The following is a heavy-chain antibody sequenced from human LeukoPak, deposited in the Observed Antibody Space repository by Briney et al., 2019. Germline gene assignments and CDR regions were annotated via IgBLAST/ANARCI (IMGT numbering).Heavy chain of an antibody. CDR3: ARQSTVAADGWFDP. Sequence: PSETLSLTCTVSGGSISSYYWSWIPQPPGKGLEWIGYIYYSGSTNYNPSLRSRVTISVDTSKNQFSLKLSSVTAADTAVYYCARQSTVAADGWFDPWGQGTLVTVSS. V-gene: IGHV4-59*08. D-gene: IGHD6-19*01. CDR1: GGSISSYY. J-gene: IGHJ5*02. CDR2: IYYSGST.